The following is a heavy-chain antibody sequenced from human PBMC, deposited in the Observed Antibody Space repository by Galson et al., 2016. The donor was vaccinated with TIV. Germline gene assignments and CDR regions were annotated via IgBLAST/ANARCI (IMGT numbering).Heavy chain of an antibody. V-gene: IGHV3-30*04. J-gene: IGHJ4*02. CDR1: GFTFSAYS. Sequence: SLRLSCAVSGFTFSAYSMHWVRQAPGKGLELVAVISYDGSNKYYTDSVKGRFTISRDNSKYTLYLQMNSLRVEDTAVYLCARDVREYDYAWGSYPDYWGQGTLVTVSP. CDR2: ISYDGSNK. D-gene: IGHD3-16*02. CDR3: ARDVREYDYAWGSYPDY.